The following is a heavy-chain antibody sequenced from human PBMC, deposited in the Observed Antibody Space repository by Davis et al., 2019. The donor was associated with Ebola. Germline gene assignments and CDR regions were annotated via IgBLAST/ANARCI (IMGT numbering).Heavy chain of an antibody. J-gene: IGHJ4*02. CDR3: ARDSSLQQDFEY. V-gene: IGHV3-74*01. CDR1: GFTFSSYW. D-gene: IGHD6-13*01. CDR2: MNSDGSSS. Sequence: GESLKISCAASGFTFSSYWMNWVRQAPGKGLAWVSRMNSDGSSSSYADSVRGRFTISRDNAKNTLYLQMNSLKSEDTAVYFCARDSSLQQDFEYWGQGTLVTVSS.